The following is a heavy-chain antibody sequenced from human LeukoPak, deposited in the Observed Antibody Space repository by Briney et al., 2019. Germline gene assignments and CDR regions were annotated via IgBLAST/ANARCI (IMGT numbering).Heavy chain of an antibody. V-gene: IGHV4-39*01. CDR2: IYYSGSA. CDR3: ARGYTSRFWYFDL. D-gene: IGHD5-18*01. Sequence: SETLSLTCTASGGSISSSSYYWGWIRQPPGKGLEWIGSIYYSGSAYYNPSLKSRVTISVDTSKNQFSLNLSSVTAADTAVYYCARGYTSRFWYFDLWGRGTLVTVSS. J-gene: IGHJ2*01. CDR1: GGSISSSSYY.